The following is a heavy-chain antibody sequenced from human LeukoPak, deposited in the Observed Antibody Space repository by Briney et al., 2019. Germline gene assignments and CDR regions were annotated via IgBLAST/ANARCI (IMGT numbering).Heavy chain of an antibody. J-gene: IGHJ3*02. CDR3: ARAPMSYDSSVFGGAFHI. D-gene: IGHD3-22*01. CDR1: GFTFSNYA. Sequence: GGSLRLSCAASGFTFSNYAMHWVRQAPGKGLEWVAVISYDGTNKYYADSVKGRFTISRDNSKNTMYLQMNSLRAEDTAMYYCARAPMSYDSSVFGGAFHIWGQGTMVTVSS. V-gene: IGHV3-30-3*01. CDR2: ISYDGTNK.